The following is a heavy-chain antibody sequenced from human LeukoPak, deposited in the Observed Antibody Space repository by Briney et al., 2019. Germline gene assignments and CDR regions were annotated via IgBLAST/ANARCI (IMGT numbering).Heavy chain of an antibody. CDR3: AREAYDILTGSLDY. Sequence: PGGSLRLSCAASGFTFSSYWMHWVRQAPGKGLVWVSRINSDGSSTSYADSVKGRFTISRDNAKNTLYLQMNSLRAEDTAVYYCAREAYDILTGSLDYWGQGTLVTVSS. J-gene: IGHJ4*02. CDR1: GFTFSSYW. D-gene: IGHD3-9*01. V-gene: IGHV3-74*01. CDR2: INSDGSST.